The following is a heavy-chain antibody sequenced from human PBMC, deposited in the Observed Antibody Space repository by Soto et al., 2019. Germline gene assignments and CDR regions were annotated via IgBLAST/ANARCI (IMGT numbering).Heavy chain of an antibody. V-gene: IGHV3-23*01. Sequence: PGGSLTLSCVASGFTFSRHGLSWVRQAPGKGLEWVSTINPSGDSTFYADSVKGRFTISRDNSKNTVYLQMNSLSVGDTAVYLCAKVDVSTAGCFDYWGQGALVTVSS. CDR1: GFTFSRHG. CDR2: INPSGDST. CDR3: AKVDVSTAGCFDY. D-gene: IGHD6-13*01. J-gene: IGHJ4*02.